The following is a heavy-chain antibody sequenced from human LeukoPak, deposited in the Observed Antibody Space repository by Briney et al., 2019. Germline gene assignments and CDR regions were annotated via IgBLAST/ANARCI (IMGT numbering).Heavy chain of an antibody. J-gene: IGHJ4*02. Sequence: SETLSLTCTVSGGSISSYYWSWIRQPPGKGLEWIGYIYYSGSTNYNPSLKSRVTISVDTSKNQFSLKLSSVTAADTAVYYCARVRHYGSVSPADFDYWGQGTLVTVSS. V-gene: IGHV4-59*01. CDR2: IYYSGST. CDR3: ARVRHYGSVSPADFDY. CDR1: GGSISSYY. D-gene: IGHD3-10*01.